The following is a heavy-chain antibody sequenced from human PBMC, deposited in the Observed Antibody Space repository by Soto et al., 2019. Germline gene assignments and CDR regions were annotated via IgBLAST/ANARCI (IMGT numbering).Heavy chain of an antibody. CDR1: GYTFTSYA. CDR3: ARGRYFAWTTWNYGMDV. V-gene: IGHV1-3*01. J-gene: IGHJ6*02. CDR2: INVGNGNT. D-gene: IGHD3-9*01. Sequence: ASVKVSCKASGYTFTSYAMHWVRQAPGQRLEWMGWINVGNGNTKHSQKFQGRVTITRDTSASTAYMELSSLRSEDTAVYYCARGRYFAWTTWNYGMDVWGQGTKVTVS.